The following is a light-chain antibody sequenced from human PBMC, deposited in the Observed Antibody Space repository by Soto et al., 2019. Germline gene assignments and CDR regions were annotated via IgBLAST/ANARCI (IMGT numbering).Light chain of an antibody. V-gene: IGKV3-15*01. CDR3: QQYDDWPPA. Sequence: EIVLTQSPATLSVSLGDRATLSCRASQSVRFNLAWYQQKPGQAPRLLIHVASTRATGIPARFSGSGSGTDFTLTISSLQSEDFAVYHCQQYDDWPPAFGGGTKVDIK. J-gene: IGKJ4*01. CDR1: QSVRFN. CDR2: VAS.